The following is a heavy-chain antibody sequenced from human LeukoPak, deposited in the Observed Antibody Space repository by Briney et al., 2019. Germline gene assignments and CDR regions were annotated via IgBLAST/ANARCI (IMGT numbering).Heavy chain of an antibody. CDR3: ARCWASCYTGDAFDI. Sequence: GASVKVSCKASGYTFTGYYMHWVRQAPGQGLEWMGWINPNSGGTNYAQKFQGRVTITADESTSTAYMELSSLRSEDTAVYYCARCWASCYTGDAFDIWGQGTMVTVSS. J-gene: IGHJ3*02. CDR2: INPNSGGT. D-gene: IGHD2-2*02. V-gene: IGHV1-2*02. CDR1: GYTFTGYY.